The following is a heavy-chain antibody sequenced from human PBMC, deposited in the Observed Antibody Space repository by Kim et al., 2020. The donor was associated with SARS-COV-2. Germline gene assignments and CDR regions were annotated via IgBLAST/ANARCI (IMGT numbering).Heavy chain of an antibody. V-gene: IGHV1-18*04. D-gene: IGHD6-25*01. J-gene: IGHJ4*02. Sequence: ASVKVSCKAIGYVFTNYGISWVRQAPGQGLEWLGWISAYDETRRIAPKVQGRLTLTTDAATGTAHRELTGLRPDDTALYFCARDNSAALPTYFDFWGLGT. CDR3: ARDNSAALPTYFDF. CDR1: GYVFTNYG. CDR2: ISAYDETR.